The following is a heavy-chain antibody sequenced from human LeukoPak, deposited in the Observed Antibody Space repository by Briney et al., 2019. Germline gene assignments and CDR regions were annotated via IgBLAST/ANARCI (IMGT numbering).Heavy chain of an antibody. CDR1: GYSFTSYW. Sequence: AGESLKISCKGSGYSFTSYWISWVRQMPGKGLEWMGRIDPSDSYTNYSPSFQGQVTISADKSISTAYLQWSSLKASDTAMYYCASPGGDILTGYDMWGQGTMVTVSS. J-gene: IGHJ3*02. CDR3: ASPGGDILTGYDM. CDR2: IDPSDSYT. V-gene: IGHV5-10-1*04. D-gene: IGHD3-9*01.